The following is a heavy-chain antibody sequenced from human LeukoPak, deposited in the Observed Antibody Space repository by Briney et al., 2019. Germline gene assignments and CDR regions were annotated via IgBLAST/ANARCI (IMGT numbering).Heavy chain of an antibody. Sequence: PGRSLRLSCAASGFTFSSYAMHWVRQAPGKGLEWVAVISYDGSNKYYADSVKGRFTISRDNSKNTLYLQMNSLRAEDTAVYYCASLRPSTYWGQGTLVTVSS. CDR2: ISYDGSNK. J-gene: IGHJ4*02. V-gene: IGHV3-30*14. D-gene: IGHD2-2*01. CDR3: ASLRPSTY. CDR1: GFTFSSYA.